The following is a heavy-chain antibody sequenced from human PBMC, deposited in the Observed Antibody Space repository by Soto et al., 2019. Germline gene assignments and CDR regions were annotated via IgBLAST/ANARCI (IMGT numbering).Heavy chain of an antibody. V-gene: IGHV4-59*08. CDR1: GASISSYY. J-gene: IGHJ6*03. CDR2: IYNSGST. CDR3: ARRTGATGVGVGSYYDYMDV. Sequence: SETLSLTCTVSGASISSYYWSWIRQAPEKGLEWIGYIYNSGSTNYNPSLKSRVTISVDTSKNQFSLNLSSVTAADTAVYYCARRTGATGVGVGSYYDYMDVWGKGTTVTVSS. D-gene: IGHD1-26*01.